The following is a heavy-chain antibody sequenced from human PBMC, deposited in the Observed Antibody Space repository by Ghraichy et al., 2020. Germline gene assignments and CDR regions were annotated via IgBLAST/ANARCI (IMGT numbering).Heavy chain of an antibody. V-gene: IGHV1-2*02. J-gene: IGHJ5*02. Sequence: ASVKVSCKASGYTFTGYYMHLVRQAPGQGLEWMGWINPNSGGTNYAQKFQGRVTMTRDTSISTAYMELSRLRSDDTAVYYCARTYYDFWSGYYPWGQGTLVTVSS. CDR1: GYTFTGYY. CDR3: ARTYYDFWSGYYP. CDR2: INPNSGGT. D-gene: IGHD3-3*01.